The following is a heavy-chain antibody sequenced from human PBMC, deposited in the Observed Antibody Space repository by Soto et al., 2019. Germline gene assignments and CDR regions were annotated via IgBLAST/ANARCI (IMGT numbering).Heavy chain of an antibody. Sequence: GGSLLLSCAASGFPFSDYYMSWIRPAPGKGLEWVSYISSSGSTIYYADSVKGRFTISRDNAKNSLYLQMNSLRAEATAVYYCAPPAHTYSYDSSGPLPAFDTWGQGTMVTVSS. CDR1: GFPFSDYY. V-gene: IGHV3-11*01. J-gene: IGHJ3*02. CDR2: ISSSGSTI. CDR3: APPAHTYSYDSSGPLPAFDT. D-gene: IGHD3-22*01.